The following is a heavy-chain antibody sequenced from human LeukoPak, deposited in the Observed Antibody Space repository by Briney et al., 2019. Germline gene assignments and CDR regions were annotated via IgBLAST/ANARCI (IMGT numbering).Heavy chain of an antibody. J-gene: IGHJ3*02. CDR1: GYSFTSYW. CDR3: ARQYHGSGSYSAFDI. D-gene: IGHD3-10*01. Sequence: GESLKISCKGSGYSFTSYWIGGVRQMPGKGLEWMGIIYPGDSDTRYSPSFQGQVTISADKSISTAYLQWSSLKASDTAMYYCARQYHGSGSYSAFDIWGQGTMVTVSS. CDR2: IYPGDSDT. V-gene: IGHV5-51*01.